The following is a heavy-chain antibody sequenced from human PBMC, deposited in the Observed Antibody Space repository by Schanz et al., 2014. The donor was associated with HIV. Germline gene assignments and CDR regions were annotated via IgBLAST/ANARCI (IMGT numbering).Heavy chain of an antibody. V-gene: IGHV3-30-3*01. CDR1: GFTLSNSA. CDR3: ARGSWYSGDWYDDLYYYDVDV. J-gene: IGHJ6*02. CDR2: ISFDGSNK. Sequence: QVQMVESGGGVVQPGRSLRLSCAASGFTLSNSAMHWVRQAPGKGLEWVAIISFDGSNKYYADSVKGRFTISRDNANNSLYLQMNSLRAEDTAVYFCARGSWYSGDWYDDLYYYDVDVWGQGTTVTVSS. D-gene: IGHD6-19*01.